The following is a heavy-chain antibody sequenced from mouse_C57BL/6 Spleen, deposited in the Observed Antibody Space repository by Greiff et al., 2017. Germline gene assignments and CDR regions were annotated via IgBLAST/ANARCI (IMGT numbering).Heavy chain of an antibody. CDR1: GYTFTSYW. Sequence: VQLQQPGAELVRPGSSVKLSCKASGYTFTSYWMHWVKQRPIQGLEWIGNIDPSDSETNYNQKFKDKATLTVDKSSSTAYMQLSSLTSEDSAVYSCARDGNSAWFAYWGQGALVTVSA. D-gene: IGHD2-1*01. CDR2: IDPSDSET. CDR3: ARDGNSAWFAY. J-gene: IGHJ3*01. V-gene: IGHV1-52*01.